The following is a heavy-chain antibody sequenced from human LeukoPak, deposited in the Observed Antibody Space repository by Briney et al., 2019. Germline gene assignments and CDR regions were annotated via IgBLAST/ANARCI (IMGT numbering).Heavy chain of an antibody. CDR1: GYTFTSYG. Sequence: GASVTVSFTASGYTFTSYGISWVRQAPGQGLEWMGGIIPIFGTANYAQKFQGRVTITADESTSTAYMELSSLRSEDTAVYYCARGPGSSWYYYYYGMDVWGQGTTVTVSS. CDR3: ARGPGSSWYYYYYGMDV. V-gene: IGHV1-69*13. D-gene: IGHD6-13*01. CDR2: IIPIFGTA. J-gene: IGHJ6*02.